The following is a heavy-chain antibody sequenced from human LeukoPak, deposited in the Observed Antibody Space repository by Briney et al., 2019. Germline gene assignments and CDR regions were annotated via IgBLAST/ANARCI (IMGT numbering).Heavy chain of an antibody. V-gene: IGHV1-2*04. CDR1: GYTFTSYG. J-gene: IGHJ6*01. CDR3: ARDRGYHGSGSYYNAFYYALDV. Sequence: ASVKVSCKASGYTFTSYGISWVRQAPGQGLEWMGWINPYSGGTNYAQKFRGWVTLTRDTSISTVYMQLSRLKSDDTAVYFCARDRGYHGSGSYYNAFYYALDVWGQGTTVTVAS. CDR2: INPYSGGT. D-gene: IGHD3-10*01.